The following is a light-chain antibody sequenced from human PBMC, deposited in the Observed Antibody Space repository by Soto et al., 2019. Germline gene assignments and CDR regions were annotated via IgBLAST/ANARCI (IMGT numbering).Light chain of an antibody. CDR2: NTG. V-gene: IGLV7-43*01. Sequence: QAVVTQEPSLTVSPGGTVTLTCASSAGTVTGGSYPNWFQQKPGQAPRSLIHNTGYRHSWTPARFSGSLLGGKAALTLSGVQPEDEADYYGLLYYGGVVVFGGGTKLTVL. J-gene: IGLJ2*01. CDR1: AGTVTGGSY. CDR3: LLYYGGVVV.